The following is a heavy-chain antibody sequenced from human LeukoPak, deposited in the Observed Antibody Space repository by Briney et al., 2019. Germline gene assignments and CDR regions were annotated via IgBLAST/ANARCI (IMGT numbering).Heavy chain of an antibody. CDR1: GFTFSNAW. CDR2: IKSKTDGGTT. J-gene: IGHJ5*02. Sequence: GGSLRLSCAASGFTFSNAWMSWVRQPPGKGREWVGRIKSKTDGGTTDYAAPVKGRFTISRDASKNTLYLQMNSLKTEDTAVYYCTTDRIAVAGYNWFDPWGQGTLVTVSS. CDR3: TTDRIAVAGYNWFDP. D-gene: IGHD6-19*01. V-gene: IGHV3-15*01.